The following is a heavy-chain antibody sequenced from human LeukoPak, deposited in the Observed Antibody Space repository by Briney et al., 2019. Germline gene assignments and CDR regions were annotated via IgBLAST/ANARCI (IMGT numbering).Heavy chain of an antibody. CDR1: GFTFSSYG. CDR2: IWYGGSNK. CDR3: AREPAYSSGFDY. Sequence: GGSLRLSCAASGFTFSSYGMHWVRQAPGKGLEWVAVIWYGGSNKYYADSVKGRFTISRDNSKNTLYLQMNSLRAEDTAVYYCAREPAYSSGFDYWGQGTLVTVSS. J-gene: IGHJ4*02. D-gene: IGHD6-19*01. V-gene: IGHV3-33*01.